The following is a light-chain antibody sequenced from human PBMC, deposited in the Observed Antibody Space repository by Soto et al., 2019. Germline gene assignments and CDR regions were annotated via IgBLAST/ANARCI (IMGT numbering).Light chain of an antibody. CDR3: QEDSNRPLFT. V-gene: IGKV3-15*01. Sequence: EIVVTQSPGILSVSPGDRATLSCRASQSVGSNLAWYQQKPGQAPTLLIYAASTRATGLPARFSGSGSGTDFTLTISSLQSEDFAVADCQEDSNRPLFTFGPGTRVDIK. CDR2: AAS. J-gene: IGKJ3*01. CDR1: QSVGSN.